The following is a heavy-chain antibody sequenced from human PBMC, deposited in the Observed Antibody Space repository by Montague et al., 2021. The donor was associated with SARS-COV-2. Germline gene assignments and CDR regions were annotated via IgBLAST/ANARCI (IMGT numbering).Heavy chain of an antibody. J-gene: IGHJ4*02. CDR1: GGSISSSSYC. D-gene: IGHD3-10*01. CDR2: LYYSGST. V-gene: IGHV4-39*01. Sequence: SETLSLTCTVSGGSISSSSYCWGWIRQPPGKGLEWIGSLYYSGSTYYNPSLKSRVTISVDTSKNQFSLKLSSVTAADTAVYYCARREDYYGSGSYPNWGQGTLVTGSS. CDR3: ARREDYYGSGSYPN.